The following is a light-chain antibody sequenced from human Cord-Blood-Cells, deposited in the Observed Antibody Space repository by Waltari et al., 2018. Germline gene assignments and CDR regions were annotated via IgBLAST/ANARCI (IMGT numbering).Light chain of an antibody. CDR3: SSYTSSSTLV. Sequence: QSALTQPASVSGSPGQSITISCPGTSSDVGCYNYVSWYQQHPGKAPKLMIYDVSNRPSGVSNRFSSSKSGNTASLTISGLQAEDEADYYCSSYTSSSTLVCGGGTKLTVL. CDR2: DVS. V-gene: IGLV2-14*01. CDR1: SSDVGCYNY. J-gene: IGLJ2*01.